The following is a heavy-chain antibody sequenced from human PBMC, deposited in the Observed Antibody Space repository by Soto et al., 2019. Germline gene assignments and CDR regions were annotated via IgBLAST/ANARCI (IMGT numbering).Heavy chain of an antibody. CDR1: GGSISSYY. D-gene: IGHD4-17*01. J-gene: IGHJ4*02. CDR2: IYYSGST. V-gene: IGHV4-59*01. Sequence: PSETLSLTCTVSGGSISSYYWSWIRQPPGKGLEWIGYIYYSGSTNYNPSLKSRVTISVDTSKNQFSLKLSSVTAADTAVYYCARVTRDYGGNSAVYFDYWGQGTLVTVSS. CDR3: ARVTRDYGGNSAVYFDY.